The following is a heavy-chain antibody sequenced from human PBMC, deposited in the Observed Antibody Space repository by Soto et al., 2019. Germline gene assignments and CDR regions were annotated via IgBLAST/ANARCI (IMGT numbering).Heavy chain of an antibody. D-gene: IGHD1-26*01. Sequence: QVQLVESGGGVVQPGRSLRLSCAASGVTFSSYGMHWVRQAPGKGLEWVAVISYDGSNKYYADSVKGRFTISRDNSKNTLYLQMNSLRAEDTAVYYCAKEPYSGSYYGKFFDYWGQGTLVTVSS. CDR3: AKEPYSGSYYGKFFDY. CDR2: ISYDGSNK. V-gene: IGHV3-30*18. CDR1: GVTFSSYG. J-gene: IGHJ4*02.